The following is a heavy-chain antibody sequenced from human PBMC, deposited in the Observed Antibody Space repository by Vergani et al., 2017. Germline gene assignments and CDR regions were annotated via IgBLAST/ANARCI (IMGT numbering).Heavy chain of an antibody. V-gene: IGHV5-51*03. CDR3: ARGVADRAAAGGWYPRGYYYMDV. D-gene: IGHD6-13*01. CDR2: IYPGDSDT. CDR1: GYSFTSYW. Sequence: EVQLVQSGAEVKKPGESLKISCKGSGYSFTSYWIGWVRQMPGKGLEWMGIIYPGDSDTRYSPSFQGQVTISADKSISTAYLQWSSLKASDTAMYYCARGVADRAAAGGWYPRGYYYMDVWGKGTTVTVSS. J-gene: IGHJ6*03.